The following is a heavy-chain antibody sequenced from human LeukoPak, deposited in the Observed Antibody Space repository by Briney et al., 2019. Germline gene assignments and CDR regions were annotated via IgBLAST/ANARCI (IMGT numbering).Heavy chain of an antibody. D-gene: IGHD5-18*01. Sequence: GGSLRLSCAASGFTFSSYAMHWVRQAPGKGLEWVAVISYDGSNKYYADSVKGRFTISRDNSKNTLYLQMNSLRAEDTAVCYCARDVLPSAMVNYFDYWGQGTLVTVSS. CDR3: ARDVLPSAMVNYFDY. J-gene: IGHJ4*02. V-gene: IGHV3-30-3*01. CDR2: ISYDGSNK. CDR1: GFTFSSYA.